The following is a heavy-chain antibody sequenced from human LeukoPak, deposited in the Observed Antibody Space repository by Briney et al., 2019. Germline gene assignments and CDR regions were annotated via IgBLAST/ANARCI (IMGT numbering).Heavy chain of an antibody. CDR2: INSDGSST. V-gene: IGHV3-74*01. J-gene: IGHJ3*02. Sequence: GGSLRLSCAASGFTFSSYSMNWVRQAPGKGLVRVSRINSDGSSTSYADSVKGRFTISRDNAKNSLYLQMNSLRAEDTAVYYCARERYDILTGYSADAFDIWGQGTMVTVSS. CDR1: GFTFSSYS. D-gene: IGHD3-9*01. CDR3: ARERYDILTGYSADAFDI.